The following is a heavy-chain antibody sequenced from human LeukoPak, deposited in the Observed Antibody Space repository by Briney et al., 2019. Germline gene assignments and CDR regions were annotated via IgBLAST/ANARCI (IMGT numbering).Heavy chain of an antibody. J-gene: IGHJ4*02. CDR1: GFTFNNYW. Sequence: SGGSLRLSCEASGFTFNNYWMSWFRQAPGKGLEWVANIKQDESEKNYVDSVKGRFTISRDNSKNTLYLQLDGLRTEDTALYYCAKDRLLNCRGDCYIFDYWGQGTLVTVSS. V-gene: IGHV3-7*03. CDR2: IKQDESEK. D-gene: IGHD2-21*02. CDR3: AKDRLLNCRGDCYIFDY.